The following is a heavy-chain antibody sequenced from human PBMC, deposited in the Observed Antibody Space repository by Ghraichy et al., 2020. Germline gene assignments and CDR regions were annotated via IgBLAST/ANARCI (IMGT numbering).Heavy chain of an antibody. D-gene: IGHD3-16*01. J-gene: IGHJ3*01. Sequence: GGSLRLSCTASGFSFGDYAMSWFRQAPGKGLEWVGLIRSRPYGGTTENAASLGGRFAISRDDSISIAYLQINNLKTDDTAVYYCTRVDIMITFGGVSPPYDAFDVWGQGTTVTVSS. CDR2: IRSRPYGGTT. CDR3: TRVDIMITFGGVSPPYDAFDV. CDR1: GFSFGDYA. V-gene: IGHV3-49*03.